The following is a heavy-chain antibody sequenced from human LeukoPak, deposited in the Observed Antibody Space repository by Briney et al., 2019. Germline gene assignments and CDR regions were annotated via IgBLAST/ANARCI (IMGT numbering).Heavy chain of an antibody. J-gene: IGHJ5*02. Sequence: VASVKLFCRASGHTFTSYDIHWVRQASGQGLVWMGGMNPNSGNTGDAQKFQGRVTITRNTSISTAYMELSSLRSEDTAVYYCARVAWIGVRWFDPWGQGTLVTVSS. CDR3: ARVAWIGVRWFDP. V-gene: IGHV1-8*03. D-gene: IGHD5-12*01. CDR1: GHTFTSYD. CDR2: MNPNSGNT.